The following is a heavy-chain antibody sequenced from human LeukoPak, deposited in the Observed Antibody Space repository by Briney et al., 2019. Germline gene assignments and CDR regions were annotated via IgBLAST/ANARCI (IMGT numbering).Heavy chain of an antibody. CDR2: IYPGDSDT. CDR3: ARWGQQLVGDY. J-gene: IGHJ4*02. D-gene: IGHD6-13*01. CDR1: GSRFTSYW. Sequence: GGPLKISGKPSGSRFTSYWSSWSGQMQGKGLRWMVIIYPGDSDTRYSPYFQGQVTISADKSISTASLQWSSLKASDTAMYYCARWGQQLVGDYWGQGTLVTVSS. V-gene: IGHV5-51*01.